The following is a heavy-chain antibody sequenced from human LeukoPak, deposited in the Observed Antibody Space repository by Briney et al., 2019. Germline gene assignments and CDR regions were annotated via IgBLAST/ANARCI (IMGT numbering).Heavy chain of an antibody. CDR2: ISISGENT. J-gene: IGHJ4*02. CDR1: GFTFSGSG. V-gene: IGHV3-23*01. CDR3: ARLISTSSSRFSDY. Sequence: PGGSLRLSCAASGFTFSGSGMSWVRQAPGKGLEWVSAISISGENTYYADSVKGRFTISRDTSRNTLYLQMHSLRAEDTAVYYCARLISTSSSRFSDYWGQGTLVTVSS. D-gene: IGHD6-6*01.